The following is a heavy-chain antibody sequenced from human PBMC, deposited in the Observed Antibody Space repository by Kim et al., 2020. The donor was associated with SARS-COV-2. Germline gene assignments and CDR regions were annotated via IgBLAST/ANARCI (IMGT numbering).Heavy chain of an antibody. CDR1: GFTFSSYG. J-gene: IGHJ6*02. V-gene: IGHV3-30*18. CDR3: AKDRRAGTTEGHYYGMDV. CDR2: ISYDGSNK. D-gene: IGHD1-7*01. Sequence: GGSLRLSCAASGFTFSSYGMHWVRQAPGKGLEWVAVISYDGSNKYYADSVKGRFTISRDNSKNTLYLQMNSLRAEDTAVYYCAKDRRAGTTEGHYYGMDVWGQGTTVTVSS.